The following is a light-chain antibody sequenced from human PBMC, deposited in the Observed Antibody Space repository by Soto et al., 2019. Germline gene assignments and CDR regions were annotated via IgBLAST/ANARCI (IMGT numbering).Light chain of an antibody. Sequence: EIVLTQSPGTLSLSPGETATLSCRASQSLTSSYLAWYQQRPGQAPSPLIYGASSRATGVPDRFSGGGSGTDFTLTISRLEPEDFAVYYCQQCGSSGTFGQGTKVDI. V-gene: IGKV3-20*01. CDR1: QSLTSSY. CDR2: GAS. CDR3: QQCGSSGT. J-gene: IGKJ1*01.